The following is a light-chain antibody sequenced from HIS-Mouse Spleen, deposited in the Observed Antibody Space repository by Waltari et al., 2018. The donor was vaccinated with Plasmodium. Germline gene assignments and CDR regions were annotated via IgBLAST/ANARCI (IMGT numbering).Light chain of an antibody. J-gene: IGLJ2*01. CDR2: QDS. CDR1: KLGYKY. CDR3: QAWDSSNVV. V-gene: IGLV3-1*01. Sequence: SYELTQPPSVSVSPGQTASITCSGDKLGYKYACWYQQKPGQSPVLVIYQDSKRPSGNPELFSASNSGNSATLTISGTQAMDEADYYCQAWDSSNVVFGGGTKLTVL.